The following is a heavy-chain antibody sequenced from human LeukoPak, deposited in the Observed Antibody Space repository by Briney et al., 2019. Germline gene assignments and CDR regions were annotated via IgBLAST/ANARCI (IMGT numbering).Heavy chain of an antibody. J-gene: IGHJ5*02. V-gene: IGHV4-59*12. CDR1: GGSISSYY. D-gene: IGHD3-22*01. CDR3: ARGNPYYYDSSGYYYSNWFDP. CDR2: IYYSGST. Sequence: PSETLSLTCTVSGGSISSYYWSWIRQPPGKGLEWIGYIYYSGSTNYNPSLKSRVTISVDTSKNQFSLKLSPVTAADTAVYYCARGNPYYYDSSGYYYSNWFDPWGQGTLVTVSS.